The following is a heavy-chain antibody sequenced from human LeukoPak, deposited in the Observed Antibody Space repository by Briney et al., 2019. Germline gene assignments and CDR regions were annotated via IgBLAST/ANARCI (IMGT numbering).Heavy chain of an antibody. D-gene: IGHD1-14*01. CDR2: ISSSGSTI. Sequence: GGSLRLSCAASGFTFSDYYMSWIRQAPGKGLEWVSYISSSGSTIYYADSVKGRFTISRDNAKNSLYLQMNSLRAEDTAVYYCARDKPRPFLSRRTPRVAFDIWGQGTMVTVSS. CDR3: ARDKPRPFLSRRTPRVAFDI. CDR1: GFTFSDYY. V-gene: IGHV3-11*01. J-gene: IGHJ3*02.